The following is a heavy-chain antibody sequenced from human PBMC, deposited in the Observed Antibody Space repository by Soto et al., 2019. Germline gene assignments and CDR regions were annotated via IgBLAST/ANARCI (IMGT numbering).Heavy chain of an antibody. CDR2: IYFCGSI. Sequence: SETLSLTCTVSGGSISSRGYYWAWIRQPPGKGLEWIGRIYFCGSIYDSPSLKRRITISVDTAKNQFSLKLSPVTAADTAVYYCGRHEWSRPPSGLHVWGPG. CDR3: GRHEWSRPPSGLHV. CDR1: GGSISSRGYY. V-gene: IGHV4-39*01. D-gene: IGHD3-3*01. J-gene: IGHJ6*02.